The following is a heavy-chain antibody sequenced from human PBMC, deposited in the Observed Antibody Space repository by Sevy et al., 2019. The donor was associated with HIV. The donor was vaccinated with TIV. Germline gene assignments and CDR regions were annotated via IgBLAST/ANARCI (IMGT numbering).Heavy chain of an antibody. CDR1: GGSISSSSYY. J-gene: IGHJ4*02. CDR3: ARLRVGTMVRGVVDY. Sequence: SETLSLTCTVSGGSISSSSYYWGWIRQPPGKGLEWMGSIYYSGSTYYNPSLKSRFTISVDTSKNQFSLKLSSVTAADTAVYYCARLRVGTMVRGVVDYWGQGTMVTVSS. CDR2: IYYSGST. D-gene: IGHD3-10*01. V-gene: IGHV4-39*01.